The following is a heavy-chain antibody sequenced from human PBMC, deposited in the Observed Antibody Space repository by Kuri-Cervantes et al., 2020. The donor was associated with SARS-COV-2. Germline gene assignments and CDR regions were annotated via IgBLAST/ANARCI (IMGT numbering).Heavy chain of an antibody. J-gene: IGHJ6*04. CDR3: ASPSSTSFYYMDV. Sequence: LSLTCAASGFTFSSYSMNWVRQAPGKGLEWVSSISSSSSYIYYADSVKGRFTISRHNSKNTLFLQMNSLRAEDTAVYFCASPSSTSFYYMDVWGKGTTVTVSS. D-gene: IGHD2-2*01. CDR1: GFTFSSYS. CDR2: ISSSSSYI. V-gene: IGHV3-21*04.